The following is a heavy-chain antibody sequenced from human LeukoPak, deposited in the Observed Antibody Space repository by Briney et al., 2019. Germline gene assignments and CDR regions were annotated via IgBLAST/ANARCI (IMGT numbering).Heavy chain of an antibody. D-gene: IGHD3-3*01. Sequence: ASVKVSCKASGYTFTSYYMHWVRQAPGQGLEWMGIINPSGGSTSYAQKFQGRVTMTRDMSTSTVYMELSSLRSEDTAVYYCARDTTIFGVVSTNNWFDPWGQGTLVTVSS. J-gene: IGHJ5*02. V-gene: IGHV1-46*01. CDR2: INPSGGST. CDR3: ARDTTIFGVVSTNNWFDP. CDR1: GYTFTSYY.